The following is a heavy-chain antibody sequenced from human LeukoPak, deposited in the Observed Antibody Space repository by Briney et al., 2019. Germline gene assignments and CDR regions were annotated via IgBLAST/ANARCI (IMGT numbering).Heavy chain of an antibody. CDR2: ISGSGDST. V-gene: IGHV3-23*01. D-gene: IGHD6-19*01. CDR1: GFTFTTYA. CDR3: ARKSSAVAGPFDY. Sequence: GGSLRLSCAASGFTFTTYAMSWVRQAPGKGLEWVSVISGSGDSTYYADSVKGRFTISRDNAKNSLYLQMNSLRAEDTAVYYCARKSSAVAGPFDYWGQGTLVTVSS. J-gene: IGHJ4*02.